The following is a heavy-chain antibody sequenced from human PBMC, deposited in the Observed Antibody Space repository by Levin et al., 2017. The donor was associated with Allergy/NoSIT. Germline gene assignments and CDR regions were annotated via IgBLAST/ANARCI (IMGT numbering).Heavy chain of an antibody. Sequence: GGSLRLSCAASGFTFSTYWMSWVRQAPGKGLEWVANIKEDGSEKNYVDSVKGRFTISRDNAKNSLYLQMKSLRAEDTAVYYCARDLAVAGTGRGYWGQGALVTVSS. V-gene: IGHV3-7*01. CDR2: IKEDGSEK. J-gene: IGHJ4*02. CDR1: GFTFSTYW. CDR3: ARDLAVAGTGRGY. D-gene: IGHD6-19*01.